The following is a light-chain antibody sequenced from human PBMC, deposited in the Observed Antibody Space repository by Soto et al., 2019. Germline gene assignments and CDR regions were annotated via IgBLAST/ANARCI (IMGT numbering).Light chain of an antibody. J-gene: IGKJ1*01. CDR3: QHYGSSPQS. V-gene: IGKV3-20*01. CDR2: GAS. CDR1: QSVSSSY. Sequence: EIVLTQSPGTLSLSPGERATLSCSASQSVSSSYLAWYQQKPGQAPRLLIYGASSRATGAPDRFSGSGSGTDFTLTISRLEPEDFAVYYCQHYGSSPQSFGQGTKVEFK.